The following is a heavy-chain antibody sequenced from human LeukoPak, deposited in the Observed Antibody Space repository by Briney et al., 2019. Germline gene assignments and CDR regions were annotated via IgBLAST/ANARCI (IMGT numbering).Heavy chain of an antibody. CDR3: ARGHQDSSKYCSGGSCYSRYFDY. CDR1: GGSFSGYY. Sequence: SETLSLTCAVYGGSFSGYYWSWLRQPPGKGLEWIGEINHSGSTNYNPSLKSRVTISVDTSKNQFSLKLSSVTAADTAVYYCARGHQDSSKYCSGGSCYSRYFDYWGQGTLVTVSS. D-gene: IGHD2-15*01. CDR2: INHSGST. J-gene: IGHJ4*02. V-gene: IGHV4-34*01.